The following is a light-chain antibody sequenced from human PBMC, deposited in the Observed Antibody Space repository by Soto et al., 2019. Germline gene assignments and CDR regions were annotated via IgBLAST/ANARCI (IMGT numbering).Light chain of an antibody. V-gene: IGKV3-20*01. Sequence: EIVLTQSPGTLSLSPGEGATLSCGASQSINSFLAWYQQRRGQAPRLLIHGASNRATGIPDRFSGSGSGPDFTLTISRLEPEDFAVYYCQQYGGSPRTFGQGTKVDIK. CDR1: QSINSF. CDR2: GAS. CDR3: QQYGGSPRT. J-gene: IGKJ1*01.